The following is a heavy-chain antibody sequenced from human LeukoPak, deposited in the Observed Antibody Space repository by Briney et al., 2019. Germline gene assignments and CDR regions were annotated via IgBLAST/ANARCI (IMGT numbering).Heavy chain of an antibody. D-gene: IGHD3-3*01. CDR2: ISGGGNSR. Sequence: GGSLRLSCAASGFTFSSFAMSWVRQAPGKGLEWVSVISGGGNSRNYADSVKGRFTISRDNSRNTLYVQMNSLRAEDTAVYYCAKDAPFFGVVNPLDYWGQGTLVTVSS. CDR3: AKDAPFFGVVNPLDY. CDR1: GFTFSSFA. V-gene: IGHV3-23*01. J-gene: IGHJ4*02.